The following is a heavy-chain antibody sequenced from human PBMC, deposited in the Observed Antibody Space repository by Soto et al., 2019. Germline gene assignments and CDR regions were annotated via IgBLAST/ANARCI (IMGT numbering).Heavy chain of an antibody. CDR2: INHSGST. CDR1: GGPVSGDDLY. J-gene: IGHJ4*02. CDR3: ARGGRLRRYFDY. D-gene: IGHD4-17*01. V-gene: IGHV4-34*01. Sequence: PSETLSLTCVVSGGPVSGDDLYWSWIRHLPGKGLEWIGEINHSGSTNYNPSLKSRVTISVDTSKNQFSLKLSSVTAADTAVYYCARGGRLRRYFDYWGQGALVTVSS.